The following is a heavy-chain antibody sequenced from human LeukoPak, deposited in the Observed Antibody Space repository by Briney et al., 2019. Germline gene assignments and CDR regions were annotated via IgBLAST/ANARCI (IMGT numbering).Heavy chain of an antibody. CDR3: ARGRIVVVPAAMGYYYYGMDV. J-gene: IGHJ6*02. Sequence: SETLSLTCTVSGGSISSYYWSWIRQPPGKGLEWIGYIYYSGSTNYNPSLKSRVTISVDTSKNQFSLKLSSVTAADTAVYYCARGRIVVVPAAMGYYYYGMDVWGQGTTVTVSS. D-gene: IGHD2-2*01. CDR1: GGSISSYY. V-gene: IGHV4-59*12. CDR2: IYYSGST.